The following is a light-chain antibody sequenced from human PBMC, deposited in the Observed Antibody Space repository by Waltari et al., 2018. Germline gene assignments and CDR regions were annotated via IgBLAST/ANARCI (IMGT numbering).Light chain of an antibody. V-gene: IGKV4-1*01. J-gene: IGKJ1*01. CDR1: QSLLYTSNNKNH. CDR3: LQYLHTPRT. Sequence: DVVMTQSPESLAVSLGERATINCKSSQSLLYTSNNKNHLAWYQQKPGQPPKILIYWASIRESGVPDRFSGSGSGTDFALTISGLQAEDVASYCCLQYLHTPRTVGQGTKVEIK. CDR2: WAS.